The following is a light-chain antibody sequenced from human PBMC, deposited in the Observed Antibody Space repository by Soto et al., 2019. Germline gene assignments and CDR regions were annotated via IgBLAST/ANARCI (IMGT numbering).Light chain of an antibody. J-gene: IGKJ2*01. V-gene: IGKV1-9*01. CDR2: GAS. Sequence: IQLTQSPSSLSASVGDRVTITCRASQGINKFLAWYQQRPGKAPQLLVSGASTLQSGVPSRFSGSGSRTDLTLTSSSLQPEDFATYCCQHLTSFRFTFGQGTKLEIK. CDR3: QHLTSFRFT. CDR1: QGINKF.